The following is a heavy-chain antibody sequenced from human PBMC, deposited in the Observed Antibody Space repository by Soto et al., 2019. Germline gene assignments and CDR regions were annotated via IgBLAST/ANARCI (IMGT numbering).Heavy chain of an antibody. D-gene: IGHD3-22*01. Sequence: VASVKVSCKASGYNFTGYYMHWVRQAPGQGLEWMGWINPNSGGTKYAQKFQGRVTMTRDTSISTAYMELSRLRSDDWDVYYCARDLNGITMIVARRGNYYYYCMEFGGQGTTVTASS. J-gene: IGHJ6*02. V-gene: IGHV1-2*02. CDR2: INPNSGGT. CDR3: ARDLNGITMIVARRGNYYYYCMEF. CDR1: GYNFTGYY.